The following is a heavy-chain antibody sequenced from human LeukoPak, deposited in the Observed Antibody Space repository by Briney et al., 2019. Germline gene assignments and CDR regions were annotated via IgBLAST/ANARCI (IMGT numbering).Heavy chain of an antibody. CDR2: IYHSGST. V-gene: IGHV4-38-2*02. CDR1: GYSISSGYY. J-gene: IGHJ3*02. D-gene: IGHD3-3*01. Sequence: SETLSLTCTVSGYSISSGYYWGWIRQPPGKGLEWIGSIYHSGSTNYNPSLKSRVTISVDTSKNQFSLKLSSVTAADTAVYYCARDLEDYDFWSGHYAFDIWGQGTMVTVSS. CDR3: ARDLEDYDFWSGHYAFDI.